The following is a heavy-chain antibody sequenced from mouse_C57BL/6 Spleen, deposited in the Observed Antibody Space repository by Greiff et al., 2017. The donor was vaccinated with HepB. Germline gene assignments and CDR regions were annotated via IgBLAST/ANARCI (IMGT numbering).Heavy chain of an antibody. J-gene: IGHJ1*03. Sequence: VQLQPPGTELVKPGASVKLSCKASGYTFTRYWMHWVKQRPGQGLEWIGNINPSNGGTNYNEKFKSKATLTVDKSSSTAYMQLSSLTSEDSAVYYCARRYYGSSPYWYFDVWGTGTTVTVSS. CDR1: GYTFTRYW. CDR3: ARRYYGSSPYWYFDV. V-gene: IGHV1-53*01. D-gene: IGHD1-1*01. CDR2: INPSNGGT.